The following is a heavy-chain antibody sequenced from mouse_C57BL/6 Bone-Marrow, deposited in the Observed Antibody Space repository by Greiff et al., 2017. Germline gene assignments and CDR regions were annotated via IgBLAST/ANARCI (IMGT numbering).Heavy chain of an antibody. CDR1: GFTFSDYG. J-gene: IGHJ1*03. V-gene: IGHV5-17*01. CDR3: GYYGSSYYWYFDV. D-gene: IGHD1-1*01. Sequence: EVKLVESGGGLVKPGGSLKLSCAASGFTFSDYGMHWVRQAPEKGLEWVAYISSGSSTIYYADTVKGRFTISRDNAKNTLFPQMTSLRSEDTAMYYCGYYGSSYYWYFDVWGTGTTVTVSS. CDR2: ISSGSSTI.